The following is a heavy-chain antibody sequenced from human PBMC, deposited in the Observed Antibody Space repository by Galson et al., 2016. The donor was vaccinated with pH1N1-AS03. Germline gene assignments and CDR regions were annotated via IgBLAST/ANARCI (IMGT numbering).Heavy chain of an antibody. J-gene: IGHJ2*01. CDR1: GFMFSDFW. Sequence: SLRLSCAASGFMFSDFWMTWVHHAPGKGLEWVANIDKDGSEKYYVDSVKGRFTTSRDYAKNSLYLEMDSLRVEDTAVYYCARVSSLGYFVGASCQYWYFDLWGRGTLVTVSS. CDR3: ARVSSLGYFVGASCQYWYFDL. D-gene: IGHD3-9*01. CDR2: IDKDGSEK. V-gene: IGHV3-7*01.